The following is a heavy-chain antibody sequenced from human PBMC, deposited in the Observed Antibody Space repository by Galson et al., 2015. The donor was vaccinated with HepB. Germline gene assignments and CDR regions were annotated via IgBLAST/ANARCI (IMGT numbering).Heavy chain of an antibody. Sequence: LSLTCSVSGASISSYSWSWIRQPAGKGLEWIGRIYSSGSTNYNPSLKSRVSMSVDTAKNQFSLKLSSVTAADTAVYSCARGVVNSGYFVSRKANWFDPWGQGTLVTVSS. CDR3: ARGVVNSGYFVSRKANWFDP. D-gene: IGHD3-22*01. CDR1: GASISSYS. V-gene: IGHV4-4*07. J-gene: IGHJ5*02. CDR2: IYSSGST.